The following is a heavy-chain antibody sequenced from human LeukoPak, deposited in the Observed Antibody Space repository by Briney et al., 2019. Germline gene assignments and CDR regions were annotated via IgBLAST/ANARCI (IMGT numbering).Heavy chain of an antibody. CDR2: INSDGSST. Sequence: PGGSLRLSCAASGFTFSSYWMHWVRQAPGKGLVWVSRINSDGSSTSYADSVKGRFTISRDNAKNTLCLQMNSLRAEDTAVYYCAREGVLRYFDWFGDYFDYWGQGTLVTVSS. J-gene: IGHJ4*02. V-gene: IGHV3-74*01. CDR1: GFTFSSYW. CDR3: AREGVLRYFDWFGDYFDY. D-gene: IGHD3-9*01.